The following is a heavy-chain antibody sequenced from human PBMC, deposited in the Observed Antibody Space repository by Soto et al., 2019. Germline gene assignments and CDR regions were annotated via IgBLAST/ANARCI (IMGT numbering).Heavy chain of an antibody. D-gene: IGHD3-22*01. CDR3: ARVSYYDSSGYLDY. J-gene: IGHJ4*02. V-gene: IGHV4-59*01. CDR2: IYYSGST. Sequence: SETLSLTCTVSGGSISSYYWSWIRQPPGKGLEWIGYIYYSGSTNYNPSLKSRVTISVDTSKNQFSLKLSSVTAADTAVYYCARVSYYDSSGYLDYWGQGTLVTVSS. CDR1: GGSISSYY.